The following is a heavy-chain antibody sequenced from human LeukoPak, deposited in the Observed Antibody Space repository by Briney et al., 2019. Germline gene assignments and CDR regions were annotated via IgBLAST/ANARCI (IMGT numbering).Heavy chain of an antibody. D-gene: IGHD4-11*01. Sequence: SQTLSLTCAVSGGSISSGGYSWSWIRQPPGKGLEWIGYIHHSGSTYYNPSLKSRVTISVDRSKNQFSLKLSSVTAADTAVYYCAREDYSQYYGMDVWGQGTTVTVSS. CDR3: AREDYSQYYGMDV. V-gene: IGHV4-30-2*01. CDR2: IHHSGST. CDR1: GGSISSGGYS. J-gene: IGHJ6*02.